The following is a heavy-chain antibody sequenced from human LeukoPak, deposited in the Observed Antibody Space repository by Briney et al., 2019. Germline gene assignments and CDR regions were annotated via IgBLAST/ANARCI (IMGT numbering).Heavy chain of an antibody. CDR3: ARAPPYNWNYLKYYYYMDV. CDR2: INHSGST. V-gene: IGHV4-34*01. J-gene: IGHJ6*03. D-gene: IGHD1-7*01. CDR1: GGSFSGYY. Sequence: SETLSLTCAVYGGSFSGYYWSWIRQPPGKGLEWIGEINHSGSTNYNPSLKSRVTISVDTSKNQFSLKLNSVTAADTAVYYCARAPPYNWNYLKYYYYMDVWGKGTTVTVSS.